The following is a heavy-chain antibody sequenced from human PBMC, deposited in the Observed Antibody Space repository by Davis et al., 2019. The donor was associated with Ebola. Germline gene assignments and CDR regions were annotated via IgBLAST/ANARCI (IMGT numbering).Heavy chain of an antibody. CDR1: GFTFSSYS. D-gene: IGHD6-19*01. J-gene: IGHJ3*02. Sequence: PGGSLRLSCAASGFTFSSYSMNWVRQAPGKGLEWVSSISSSSSYIYYADSVKGRFTVSRDNAKNSLSLQMNSLRAEYTAVYYCAGGESGWDASDIWGRGTMVTVSS. V-gene: IGHV3-21*01. CDR2: ISSSSSYI. CDR3: AGGESGWDASDI.